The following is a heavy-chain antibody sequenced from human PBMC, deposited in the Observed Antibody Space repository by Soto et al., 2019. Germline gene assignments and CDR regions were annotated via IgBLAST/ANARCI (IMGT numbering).Heavy chain of an antibody. CDR3: ERGLDYGAFAFDI. Sequence: XSVKVCCNAAGYPFTSYDINWVRQATGQGLEWMGWMNPNSGNTGYAQKFQGRVTMTRNTSISTAYMELSSLRSEDTAVYYCERGLDYGAFAFDIWGQGTMVTVSS. CDR1: GYPFTSYD. J-gene: IGHJ3*02. V-gene: IGHV1-8*01. D-gene: IGHD4-17*01. CDR2: MNPNSGNT.